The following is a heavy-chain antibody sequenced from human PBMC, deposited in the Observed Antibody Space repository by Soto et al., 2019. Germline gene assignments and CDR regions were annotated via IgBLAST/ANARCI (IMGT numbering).Heavy chain of an antibody. CDR2: INANSGDT. CDR1: GGTFSSYA. CDR3: ARGGALDGTSPPFNH. V-gene: IGHV1-2*02. D-gene: IGHD6-19*01. Sequence: ASVKVSCKASGGTFSSYAISWVRQAPGQGPEWLGWINANSGDTDRAPKFQDRLTMTRDTSISTAYMELSRLRSDDTAVYYCARGGALDGTSPPFNHWGQGTLVTVSS. J-gene: IGHJ4*02.